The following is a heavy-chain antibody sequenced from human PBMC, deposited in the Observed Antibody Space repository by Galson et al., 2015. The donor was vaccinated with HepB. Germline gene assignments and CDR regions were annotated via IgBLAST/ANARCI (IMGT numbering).Heavy chain of an antibody. J-gene: IGHJ5*01. CDR2: ISSSSSYT. CDR3: ARRGDIVVVPAAIRRDNWFDP. Sequence: SLRLSCAASGFTFSDYYMSWIRQAPGKGLEWVSYISSSSSYTNYADSVKGRFTISRDNAKNSLYLQMNSLRAEDTAVYYCARRGDIVVVPAAIRRDNWFDPWGQGTLVTVSS. CDR1: GFTFSDYY. D-gene: IGHD2-2*02. V-gene: IGHV3-11*06.